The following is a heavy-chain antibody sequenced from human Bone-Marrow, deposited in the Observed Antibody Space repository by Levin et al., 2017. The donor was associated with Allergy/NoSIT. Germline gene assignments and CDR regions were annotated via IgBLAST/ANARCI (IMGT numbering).Heavy chain of an antibody. D-gene: IGHD3/OR15-3a*01. CDR3: ARGRESLNFDFWTGCLDS. CDR1: GFSFSDHA. V-gene: IGHV3-23*01. CDR2: ISGSGFKT. J-gene: IGHJ4*02. Sequence: PGGSLRLSCTASGFSFSDHALSWVRQAPGKGLEWVSAISGSGFKTKYADSVKGRFTLSSDSSKNTVDLQMSSLRVEDTAIYYCARGRESLNFDFWTGCLDSWGQGILVTVSS.